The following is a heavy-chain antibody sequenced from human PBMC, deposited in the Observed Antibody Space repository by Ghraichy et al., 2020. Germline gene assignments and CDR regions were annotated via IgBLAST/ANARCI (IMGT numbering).Heavy chain of an antibody. CDR1: GYSISSGYF. V-gene: IGHV4-38-2*02. CDR2: IFRSGGT. Sequence: SETLSLTCTVSGYSISSGYFWGWIRQPPGKGLEWIANIFRSGGTFYNPSLKSRGTISVNTSENQISLQLSSVTAADTAVYFCARGRLIYYDSSGSYFDYWGQGTQVTVSS. J-gene: IGHJ4*02. D-gene: IGHD3-22*01. CDR3: ARGRLIYYDSSGSYFDY.